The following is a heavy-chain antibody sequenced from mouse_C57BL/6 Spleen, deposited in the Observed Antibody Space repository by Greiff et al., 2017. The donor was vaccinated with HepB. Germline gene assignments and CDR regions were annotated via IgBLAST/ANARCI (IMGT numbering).Heavy chain of an antibody. V-gene: IGHV1-69*01. CDR3: ARRGYVDYYAMDY. D-gene: IGHD3-2*02. CDR1: GYTFTSYW. J-gene: IGHJ4*01. CDR2: IDPSDSYT. Sequence: VQLQQPGAELVMPGASVKLSCKASGYTFTSYWMHWVKQRPGQGLEWIGEIDPSDSYTNYNQKFKGKSTLTVDKSSSTAYMQLSSLTSEDSAVYYCARRGYVDYYAMDYWGQGTSVTVSS.